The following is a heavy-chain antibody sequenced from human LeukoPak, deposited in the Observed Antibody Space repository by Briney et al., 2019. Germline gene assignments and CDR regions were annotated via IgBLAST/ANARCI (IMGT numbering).Heavy chain of an antibody. D-gene: IGHD4-11*01. V-gene: IGHV1-69*01. Sequence: GSSVKVSCKASGGTFSGSAISWVRQAPGQGLEWMGGIIPIFGTANDAQKFQRRVTITADESTSTAYMELNSLRSEDSAVYYCARAIVAVTTPNGAFDIWGQGTMVTVSS. J-gene: IGHJ3*02. CDR3: ARAIVAVTTPNGAFDI. CDR2: IIPIFGTA. CDR1: GGTFSGSA.